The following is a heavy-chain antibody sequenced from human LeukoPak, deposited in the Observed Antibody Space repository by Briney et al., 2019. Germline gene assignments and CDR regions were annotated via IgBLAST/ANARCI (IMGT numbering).Heavy chain of an antibody. CDR3: ARDRYYYDSSGYAIDY. V-gene: IGHV4-4*07. CDR2: IHTTGST. D-gene: IGHD3-22*01. CDR1: GYSINRGYC. J-gene: IGHJ4*02. Sequence: PSETLSLTCAVSGYSINRGYCWGWIRQPAGKGLEWIGRIHTTGSTNYNPSLKSRVTMSVDTSKNQFSLKLSSVTAADTAVYYCARDRYYYDSSGYAIDYWGQGTLVTVSS.